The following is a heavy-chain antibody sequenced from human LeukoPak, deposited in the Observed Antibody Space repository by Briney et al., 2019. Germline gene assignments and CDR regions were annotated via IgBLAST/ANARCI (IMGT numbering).Heavy chain of an antibody. Sequence: ASVKVSCKASGGTFSSYAISWVRQAPGQGLEWMGGIIPIFGTANYAQKFQGRVTITADESTSTAYMELSSLRSEDTAVYYCATGDIVVVPAAIYHAFDIWGQGTMVTVSS. CDR1: GGTFSSYA. CDR3: ATGDIVVVPAAIYHAFDI. D-gene: IGHD2-2*02. V-gene: IGHV1-69*13. CDR2: IIPIFGTA. J-gene: IGHJ3*02.